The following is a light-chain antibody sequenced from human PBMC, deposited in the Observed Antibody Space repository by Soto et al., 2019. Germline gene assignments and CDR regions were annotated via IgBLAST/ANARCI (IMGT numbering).Light chain of an antibody. V-gene: IGLV2-14*01. J-gene: IGLJ1*01. CDR2: GVR. CDR1: SHDIGAYNS. CDR3: SSFTTTRLYV. Sequence: QSLLTPPTSVSGSPGQSITIACTGNSHDIGAYNSVSWYQQHPGKAPRLLIHGVRNRPPGISSSFSASKSGLTASLAISGPLPEDEADYFCSSFTTTRLYVFGRGTKVT.